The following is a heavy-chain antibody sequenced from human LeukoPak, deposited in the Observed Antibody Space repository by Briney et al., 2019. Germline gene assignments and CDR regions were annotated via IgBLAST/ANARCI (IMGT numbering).Heavy chain of an antibody. Sequence: GASVKVSCKASGYTFTGYYMHWVRQTPGQGLEWMGWINPNNGSTNYEQKFQGRVTMIRDTSFSTAYMELNRLRSDDTAVYYCARDRSGDFDYWGQGTLVTVSS. J-gene: IGHJ4*02. CDR1: GYTFTGYY. CDR3: ARDRSGDFDY. D-gene: IGHD7-27*01. V-gene: IGHV1-2*02. CDR2: INPNNGST.